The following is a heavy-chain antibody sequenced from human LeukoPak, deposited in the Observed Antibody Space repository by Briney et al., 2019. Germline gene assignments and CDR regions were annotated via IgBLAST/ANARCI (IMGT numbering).Heavy chain of an antibody. CDR3: AREYGGNSGLDAFDI. CDR2: IYYSGST. J-gene: IGHJ3*02. Sequence: PSETLSLTCTVSGGSISSYYWSWIRQPPGKGLEWIGYIYYSGSTNYNPSLKSRVTISVDTSKNQFSLKLSSVTAADTAVYYCAREYGGNSGLDAFDIWGQGTMVTVSS. V-gene: IGHV4-59*01. CDR1: GGSISSYY. D-gene: IGHD4-23*01.